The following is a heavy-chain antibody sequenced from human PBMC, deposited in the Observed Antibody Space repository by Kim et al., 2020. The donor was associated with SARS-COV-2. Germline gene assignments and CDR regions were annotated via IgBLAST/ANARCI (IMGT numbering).Heavy chain of an antibody. CDR1: GFTFSSYS. D-gene: IGHD3-22*01. V-gene: IGHV3-21*01. J-gene: IGHJ1*01. Sequence: GGSLRLSCAASGFTFSSYSMNWVRQAPGKGLEWVSSISSSSSYIYYADSVKGRFTISRDNAKNSLYLQMNSLRAEDTAVYYCARSTTPYYYDSSGYPPAEYFQHWGQGTLVTVSS. CDR2: ISSSSSYI. CDR3: ARSTTPYYYDSSGYPPAEYFQH.